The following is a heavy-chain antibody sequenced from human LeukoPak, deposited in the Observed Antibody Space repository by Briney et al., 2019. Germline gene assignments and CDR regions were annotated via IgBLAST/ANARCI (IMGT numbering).Heavy chain of an antibody. D-gene: IGHD3-22*01. CDR3: AREASITMIVVVTPFDY. Sequence: SETLSLTCTVSGYSISSGYYWGWIRQPPGKGLEWIGSIYHSGSTYYNPSLKSRVTISVDTSKNQFSLKLSSVTAADTAVYYCAREASITMIVVVTPFDYWGQGTLVTVSS. V-gene: IGHV4-38-2*02. J-gene: IGHJ4*02. CDR2: IYHSGST. CDR1: GYSISSGYY.